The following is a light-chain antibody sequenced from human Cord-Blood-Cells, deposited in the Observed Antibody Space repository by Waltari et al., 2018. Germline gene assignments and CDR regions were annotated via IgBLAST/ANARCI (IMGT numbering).Light chain of an antibody. Sequence: QSALTQPPSASGSPGQSVTISCTGTSSDVGGYNYVSWYQQPPGKAPKLMIYEVSKRPYGVPDRFSGSKSGNTASLTVSGLQAEDEADYYCSSYAGSNKIVVFGGGTKLTVL. CDR1: SSDVGGYNY. CDR3: SSYAGSNKIVV. J-gene: IGLJ2*01. V-gene: IGLV2-8*01. CDR2: EVS.